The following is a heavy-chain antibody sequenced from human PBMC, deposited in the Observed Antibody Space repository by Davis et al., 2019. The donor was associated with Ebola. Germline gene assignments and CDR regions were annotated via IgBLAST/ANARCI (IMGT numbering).Heavy chain of an antibody. J-gene: IGHJ4*02. Sequence: PGGSLRLSCAASAFTFVNYWMHWVRQAPGKGLVWVSRIRFDGSTTDYADSVKGRFTISRDNAKNTLFLQMNSLRADDTAMYYCARAGTTDVTPSNFDCWGQGTLVTVSS. D-gene: IGHD4-23*01. CDR2: IRFDGSTT. V-gene: IGHV3-74*01. CDR1: AFTFVNYW. CDR3: ARAGTTDVTPSNFDC.